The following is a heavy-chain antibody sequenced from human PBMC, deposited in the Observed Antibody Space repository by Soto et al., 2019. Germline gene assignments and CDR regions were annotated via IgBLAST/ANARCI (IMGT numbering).Heavy chain of an antibody. CDR2: ISSSGNTI. Sequence: QVQLVESGGGLVKTSGSLRIACAASGFTFSDYYMSWVRQAPGKGLDWVSYISSSGNTIYYADSVKGRFTISRDNAKNSAYLQMNSLRADDTALYFCAKMSSENYYDPVFSWGQGTLVTVSS. CDR1: GFTFSDYY. CDR3: AKMSSENYYDPVFS. J-gene: IGHJ4*02. D-gene: IGHD3-22*01. V-gene: IGHV3-11*01.